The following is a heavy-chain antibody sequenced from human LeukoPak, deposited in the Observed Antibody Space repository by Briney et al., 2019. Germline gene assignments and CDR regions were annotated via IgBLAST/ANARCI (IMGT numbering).Heavy chain of an antibody. J-gene: IGHJ5*02. Sequence: GGSLRLSCAASGFTFSSYAMNWVRQAPGKGLEWISLISATGGSTYYADPVKGRFTISRDNSKNTLDLQMNTLRAEDTAVYYCAKDAKGGYYAGSAAFDPWGQGTLVTVSS. CDR1: GFTFSSYA. CDR3: AKDAKGGYYAGSAAFDP. V-gene: IGHV3-23*01. CDR2: ISATGGST. D-gene: IGHD3-10*01.